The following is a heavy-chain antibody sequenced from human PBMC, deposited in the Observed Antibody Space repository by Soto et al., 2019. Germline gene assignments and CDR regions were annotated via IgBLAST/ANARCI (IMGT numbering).Heavy chain of an antibody. CDR3: AFQPYYGSSGSYSHLYFHH. J-gene: IGHJ1*01. D-gene: IGHD3-22*01. Sequence: GGSLRLSCAASGFTFGTYGMHWVRQAPGKGLEWVSVIWFDGSNKTYADSVKGRFTISRDNSKSMLYLQMNSLRAEDTAVYYCAFQPYYGSSGSYSHLYFHHWGQGTLVTVSS. V-gene: IGHV3-33*01. CDR2: IWFDGSNK. CDR1: GFTFGTYG.